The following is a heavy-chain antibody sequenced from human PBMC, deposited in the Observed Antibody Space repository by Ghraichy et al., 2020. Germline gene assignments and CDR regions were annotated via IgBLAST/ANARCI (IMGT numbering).Heavy chain of an antibody. CDR3: AKASWGENTHFHY. CDR2: SGAST. Sequence: GGSLRLSCTASGFTFSNYAMSWVRQAPGEGLEWVSVSGASTYYADSVKGRFTISRDNSKNTLYLQMNSLRAEDTAVYYCAKASWGENTHFHYWGQGTLVTVSS. CDR1: GFTFSNYA. D-gene: IGHD7-27*01. V-gene: IGHV3-23*01. J-gene: IGHJ4*02.